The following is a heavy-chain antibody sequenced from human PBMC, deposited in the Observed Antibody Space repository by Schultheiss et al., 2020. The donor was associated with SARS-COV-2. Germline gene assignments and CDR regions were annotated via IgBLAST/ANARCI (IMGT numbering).Heavy chain of an antibody. CDR3: ARSASEDSSGYFDY. CDR1: ASSISGYY. Sequence: SETLSLTCNVSASSISGYYWAWIRQPPGKGLEWIGEISHSGSTNYNPSLKSRVTISVDTSKNQFSLKLSSVTAADTAVYYCARSASEDSSGYFDYWGQGTLVTVSS. J-gene: IGHJ4*02. D-gene: IGHD3-22*01. V-gene: IGHV4-34*01. CDR2: ISHSGST.